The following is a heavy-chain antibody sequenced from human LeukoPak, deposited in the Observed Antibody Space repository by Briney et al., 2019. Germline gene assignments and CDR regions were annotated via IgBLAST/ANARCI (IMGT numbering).Heavy chain of an antibody. CDR1: GFTFSTYN. D-gene: IGHD3-9*01. J-gene: IGHJ3*02. CDR3: ARALRYFDWSRPNSNAFDI. V-gene: IGHV3-74*01. CDR2: INEDGSIT. Sequence: HPGGSLRLSCAASGFTFSTYNMNWVRQVPGEGLVWVSRINEDGSITNYADSVKGRFSISRDNAKNTLYLQMNSLRAEDTAVYYCARALRYFDWSRPNSNAFDIWGQGTMVTVSS.